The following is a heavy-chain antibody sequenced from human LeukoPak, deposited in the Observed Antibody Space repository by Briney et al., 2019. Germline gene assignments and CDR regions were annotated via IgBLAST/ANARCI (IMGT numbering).Heavy chain of an antibody. V-gene: IGHV3-30*02. CDR2: IRYDGSNK. D-gene: IGHD3-10*01. CDR3: ARPYGSGSYSSWFDH. Sequence: TGGSLRLSCAASGFTFSSNGMHWVRQAPGKGLEWVAFIRYDGSNKYYADSVKGRFTISRDNSKNTLYLQMNSLRAEDTAVYYCARPYGSGSYSSWFDHWGQGTLVTVSS. CDR1: GFTFSSNG. J-gene: IGHJ5*02.